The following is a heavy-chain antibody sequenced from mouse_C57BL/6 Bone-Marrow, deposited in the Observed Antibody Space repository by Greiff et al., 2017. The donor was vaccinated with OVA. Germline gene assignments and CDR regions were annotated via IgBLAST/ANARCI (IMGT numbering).Heavy chain of an antibody. D-gene: IGHD2-5*01. CDR1: GYTFTDYE. V-gene: IGHV1-15*01. Sequence: VKLQESGAELVRPGASVTLSCKASGYTFTDYEMHWVKQTPVHGLEWIGAIDPETGGTAYNQKFKGKAILTADKSSSTAYMELRSLTSEDSAVYYCTRAYSNYGDCEYWGEGTPLTGSP. CDR2: IDPETGGT. J-gene: IGHJ2*01. CDR3: TRAYSNYGDCEY.